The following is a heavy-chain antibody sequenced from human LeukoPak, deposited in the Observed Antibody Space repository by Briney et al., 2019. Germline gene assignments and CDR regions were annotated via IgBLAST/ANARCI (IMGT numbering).Heavy chain of an antibody. J-gene: IGHJ5*02. CDR3: ARGGSFGGLAFDP. Sequence: GASVKVSCKASGYTFTSYGISWVRQAPGQGLEWMGWISAYNGNTNYAQKLQGRVTMTRDMSTRTVYMELSSLRSEDTAVYYCARGGSFGGLAFDPWGQGTLVTVSS. CDR2: ISAYNGNT. V-gene: IGHV1-18*01. CDR1: GYTFTSYG. D-gene: IGHD1-26*01.